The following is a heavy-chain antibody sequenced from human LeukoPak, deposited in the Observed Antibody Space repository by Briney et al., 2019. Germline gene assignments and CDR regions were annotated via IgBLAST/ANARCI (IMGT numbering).Heavy chain of an antibody. Sequence: SETLSLTCIVSGGSISGGNYYWGWIRQPPGKGLEWMGSAHYNGDTHYNPSLKSRVTISVDASKNQFSLKVSSVTAPDTAVYYCARQGTSTWKLDSWGQGTLVTVSS. CDR3: ARQGTSTWKLDS. D-gene: IGHD1-1*01. CDR1: GGSISGGNYY. J-gene: IGHJ4*02. CDR2: AHYNGDT. V-gene: IGHV4-39*01.